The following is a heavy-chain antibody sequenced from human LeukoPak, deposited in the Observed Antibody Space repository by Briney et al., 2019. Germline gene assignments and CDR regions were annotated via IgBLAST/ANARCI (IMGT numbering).Heavy chain of an antibody. CDR2: IYYSGSS. Sequence: PSETLSLTCSVSGASIRSSYWSWIRQPPGKGLEWIGYIYYSGSSSYNPSLKSRVTISVDTSKNQFSLKLSSVTAADTAIYYCARRLYDSSGYYLDYWGQGTLVTVSS. J-gene: IGHJ4*02. V-gene: IGHV4-59*01. CDR1: GASIRSSY. CDR3: ARRLYDSSGYYLDY. D-gene: IGHD3-22*01.